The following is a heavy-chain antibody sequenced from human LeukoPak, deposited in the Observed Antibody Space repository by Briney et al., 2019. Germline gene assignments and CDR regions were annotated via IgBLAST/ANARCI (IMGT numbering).Heavy chain of an antibody. CDR1: GGSISSYY. J-gene: IGHJ6*03. CDR2: IYYSGST. D-gene: IGHD3-22*01. CDR3: ARGTYDSSGYYYQRYYYYMDV. V-gene: IGHV4-59*01. Sequence: SETLSLTCTVSGGSISSYYWSWIRQPPGKGLEWIGYIYYSGSTNYNPSLKSRVTISVDTSKNQFSLKLSSVTAADTAVYYCARGTYDSSGYYYQRYYYYMDVWGKGTTVTISS.